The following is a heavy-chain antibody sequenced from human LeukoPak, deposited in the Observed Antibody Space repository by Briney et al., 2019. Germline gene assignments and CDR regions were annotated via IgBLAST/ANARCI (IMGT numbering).Heavy chain of an antibody. CDR3: VRDVWGDRDSFFDS. V-gene: IGHV3-74*01. CDR2: IDSGGRSRTSP. CDR1: GFTFSSYW. J-gene: IGHJ4*02. Sequence: TGGSLRLSCAAAGFTFSSYWMHWVRQVPGKGLQWVARIDSGGRSRTSPSYAESVKGRFTISRDNAQNTLYLQMNSLRAEDTAVYYCVRDVWGDRDSFFDSWGQGTPVTVSS. D-gene: IGHD2-21*01.